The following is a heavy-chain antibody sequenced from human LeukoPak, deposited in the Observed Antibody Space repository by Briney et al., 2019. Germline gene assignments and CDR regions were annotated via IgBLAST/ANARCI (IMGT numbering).Heavy chain of an antibody. D-gene: IGHD3-16*02. CDR2: IYSSGST. J-gene: IGHJ4*02. CDR1: GGSISSSYYY. V-gene: IGHV4-39*07. Sequence: PSETLSLTCTVSGGSISSSYYYWGWIRQPPGKGLEWIGSIYSSGSTNYNPSLKSRVTISVDRSKNQFSLKLSSVTAADTAVYYCARSEITFGGVIVSFDYWGQGTLVTVSA. CDR3: ARSEITFGGVIVSFDY.